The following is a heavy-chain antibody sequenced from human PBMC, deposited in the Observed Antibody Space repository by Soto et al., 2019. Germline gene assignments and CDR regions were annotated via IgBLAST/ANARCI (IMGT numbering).Heavy chain of an antibody. J-gene: IGHJ5*02. D-gene: IGHD2-21*01. Sequence: EVQLLESGGGLVQPGGSLRLACAASGLSFNSYAMVWVRQAPGKGLEWVSVISARGGSSYFADSVKGRFTISSDNSKNVLSLEMNNLIAEDPATYFWAKCSIVYCASVDRCGQGPLVLVSS. CDR2: ISARGGSS. CDR1: GLSFNSYA. CDR3: AKCSIVYCASVDR. V-gene: IGHV3-23*01.